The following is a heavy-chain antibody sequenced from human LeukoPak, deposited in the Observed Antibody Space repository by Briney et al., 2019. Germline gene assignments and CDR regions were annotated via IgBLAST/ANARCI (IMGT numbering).Heavy chain of an antibody. J-gene: IGHJ4*02. D-gene: IGHD4-11*01. CDR1: GFAVSMYW. Sequence: GRSQRLSCAASGFAVSMYWMHWVRQAPGKGLVWVSRLDTDVSSTDYADSVKGRFTISRDNAKNTLYLQMNSLRAEDTAVYYCTRGLQGIDYWGQGTLATVSS. V-gene: IGHV3-74*01. CDR3: TRGLQGIDY. CDR2: LDTDVSST.